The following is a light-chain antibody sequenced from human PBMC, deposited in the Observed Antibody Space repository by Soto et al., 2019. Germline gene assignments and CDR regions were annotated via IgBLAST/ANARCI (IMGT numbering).Light chain of an antibody. J-gene: IGKJ4*01. Sequence: DIQMTQSPSTLSASVADRVTIACRASQAISGYLAWYQRKPGKAPKLLIYDAANLQTGVSSRFSGSGSGTEFTLTINSLQPADFATYYCQQYSSYPLTFGGGTKVDIK. CDR1: QAISGY. CDR3: QQYSSYPLT. CDR2: DAA. V-gene: IGKV1-5*01.